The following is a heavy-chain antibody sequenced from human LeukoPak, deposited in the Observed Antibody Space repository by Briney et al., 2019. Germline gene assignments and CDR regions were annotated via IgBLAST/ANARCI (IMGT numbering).Heavy chain of an antibody. V-gene: IGHV3-23*01. J-gene: IGHJ4*02. D-gene: IGHD6-19*01. CDR2: ISGSGGST. CDR1: GFTFSSYV. CDR3: AKRGPIAMADSSAY. Sequence: PGGSLRLSWAASGFTFSSYVISWVRQAPGKGVAWVSAISGSGGSTYYADSVKGRFTISRDNSKNTLYLQMNSLRAEDTAVYYCAKRGPIAMADSSAYWGQGTLVTVSS.